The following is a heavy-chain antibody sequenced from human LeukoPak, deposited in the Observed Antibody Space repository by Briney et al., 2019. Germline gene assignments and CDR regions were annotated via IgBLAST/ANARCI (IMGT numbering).Heavy chain of an antibody. CDR1: GFTFSSYG. CDR3: AGRSYYDILTGGDY. Sequence: GGSLRLSCAASGFTFSSYGMHWVRQAPGKGLEWVAVIWYDGSNKYYADSVKGRFTISRDNAKNSLYLQMNSLRAEDTAVYYCAGRSYYDILTGGDYWGQGTLVTVSS. J-gene: IGHJ4*02. CDR2: IWYDGSNK. V-gene: IGHV3-33*03. D-gene: IGHD3-9*01.